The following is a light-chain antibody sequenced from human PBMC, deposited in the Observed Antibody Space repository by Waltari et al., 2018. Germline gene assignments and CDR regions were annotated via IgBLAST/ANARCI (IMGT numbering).Light chain of an antibody. CDR2: AAS. J-gene: IGKJ3*01. CDR1: QGISNW. V-gene: IGKV1-12*01. Sequence: DIQMTQSPSSVSASVGDRVTITCRASQGISNWLAWYQQKPGRAPNLLIYAASSLQTGVPERFSGSGTGTEFTLTISSLQPEDFATYYCQQASSFPITFGPGTKVEIK. CDR3: QQASSFPIT.